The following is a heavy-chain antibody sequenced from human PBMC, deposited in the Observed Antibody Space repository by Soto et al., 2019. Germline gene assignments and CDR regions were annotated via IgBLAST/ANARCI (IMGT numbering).Heavy chain of an antibody. CDR1: GYTFTSSG. D-gene: IGHD3-22*01. V-gene: IGHV1-18*01. CDR2: ISAHTGSS. J-gene: IGHJ3*01. CDR3: ARAFFYQGSHSRGYSFAAFDF. Sequence: QVQLVQSGAEVKKPGASVKVSCKASGYTFTSSGMSWVRQAPGQGLEWMGWISAHTGSSEYAQRFQGRVTMTTDISKSTAYMERRSLTADDTAVYYCARAFFYQGSHSRGYSFAAFDFCGPGTLVIVSS.